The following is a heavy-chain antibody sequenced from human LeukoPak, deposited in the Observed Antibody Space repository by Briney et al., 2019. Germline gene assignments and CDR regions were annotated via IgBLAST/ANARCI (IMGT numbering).Heavy chain of an antibody. CDR2: ISSSGSTI. D-gene: IGHD3/OR15-3a*01. J-gene: IGHJ6*02. Sequence: GGSLRLSCAVSGFTFSSYSMNWVRQAPGKVLEWVSYISSSGSTIYYADSVKGRFTISRDNAKNSLYLQMNSLRAEDTAVYYCARDDLGTSYFYYGMDVWGQGTTVTVSS. CDR3: ARDDLGTSYFYYGMDV. V-gene: IGHV3-48*01. CDR1: GFTFSSYS.